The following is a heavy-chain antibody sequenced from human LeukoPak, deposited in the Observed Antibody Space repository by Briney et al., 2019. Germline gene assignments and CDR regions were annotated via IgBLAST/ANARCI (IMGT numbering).Heavy chain of an antibody. V-gene: IGHV3-74*01. CDR3: VRFRGYCSRSSCSNWFCA. J-gene: IGHJ5*02. CDR2: INTDGSNT. Sequence: GGSLRLSCAASGFTFSSYWTHWVRQAPGKGLVWVSRINTDGSNTSYADSVKGRFTISRDNPKNTLYLQMNSLRAEDTAVYYCVRFRGYCSRSSCSNWFCAWGQGTLVTVS. D-gene: IGHD2-2*01. CDR1: GFTFSSYW.